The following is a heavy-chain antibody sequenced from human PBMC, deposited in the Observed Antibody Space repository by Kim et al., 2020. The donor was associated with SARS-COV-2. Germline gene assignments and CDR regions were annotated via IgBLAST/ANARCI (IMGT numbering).Heavy chain of an antibody. J-gene: IGHJ4*02. Sequence: SETLSLTCTVSGGSISSGGYYWSWIRQHPGKGLEWIGYIYYSGSTYYNPSLKSRVTISVDTSKNQFSLKLSSVTAADTAVYYCARVNSSSWSDYWGQGTLVTVSS. CDR2: IYYSGST. CDR3: ARVNSSSWSDY. V-gene: IGHV4-31*03. CDR1: GGSISSGGYY. D-gene: IGHD6-13*01.